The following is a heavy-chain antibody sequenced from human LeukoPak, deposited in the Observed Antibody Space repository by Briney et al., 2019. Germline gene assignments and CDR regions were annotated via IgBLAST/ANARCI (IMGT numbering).Heavy chain of an antibody. CDR1: GFTFSRYW. Sequence: GGSLRLSCAASGFTFSRYWMHWVRQAPGKGLLWVLRINSDGSSTYCADSVKGRFTTSRDNAKNALHLQMNSLTAEDTAVYYCVLDLFSSFAFDIWGQGTMVTVSS. D-gene: IGHD3/OR15-3a*01. J-gene: IGHJ3*02. CDR2: INSDGSST. V-gene: IGHV3-74*01. CDR3: VLDLFSSFAFDI.